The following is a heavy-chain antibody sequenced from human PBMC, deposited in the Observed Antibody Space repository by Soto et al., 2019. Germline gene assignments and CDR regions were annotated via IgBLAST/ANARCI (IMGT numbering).Heavy chain of an antibody. CDR2: IYSGGST. CDR1: GFTFSDYY. CDR3: AMTYYYDSSGYWIDY. J-gene: IGHJ4*02. Sequence: GGSLRLSCAASGFTFSDYYMSWVRQAPGKGLEWVSVIYSGGSTYYADSVKGRFTISRDNSKNTLYLQMNSLRAEDTAVYYCAMTYYYDSSGYWIDYWGQGTLVTVSS. V-gene: IGHV3-53*01. D-gene: IGHD3-22*01.